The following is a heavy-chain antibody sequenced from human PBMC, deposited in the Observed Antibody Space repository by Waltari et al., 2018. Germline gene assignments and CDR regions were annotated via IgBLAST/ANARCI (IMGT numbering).Heavy chain of an antibody. Sequence: RQSPRQRLEWIGRINVGNGNTKYSQKFQGRVTITRDTSASTAYMELSSLRSEDTAVYYCARGPYYYDSSGSGADIWGQGTMVTVSS. J-gene: IGHJ3*02. V-gene: IGHV1-3*01. D-gene: IGHD3-22*01. CDR2: INVGNGNT. CDR3: ARGPYYYDSSGSGADI.